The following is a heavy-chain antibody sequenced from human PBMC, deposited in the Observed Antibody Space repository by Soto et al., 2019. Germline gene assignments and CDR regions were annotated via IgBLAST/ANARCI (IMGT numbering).Heavy chain of an antibody. D-gene: IGHD1-7*01. J-gene: IGHJ6*02. CDR2: IIPIFGTA. CDR3: AREFRSDITGTSAYYYGMDV. Sequence: SVKVSCKASGGTFSSYAISWVRQAPGQGLEWMGGIIPIFGTANYAQKFQGRVTITADESTSTAYMELSSLRSEDTAVYYCAREFRSDITGTSAYYYGMDVWGQGTTVTVSS. V-gene: IGHV1-69*13. CDR1: GGTFSSYA.